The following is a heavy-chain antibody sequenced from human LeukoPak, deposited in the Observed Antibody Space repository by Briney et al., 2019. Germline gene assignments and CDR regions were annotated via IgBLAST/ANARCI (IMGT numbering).Heavy chain of an antibody. D-gene: IGHD1-1*01. Sequence: ASVKVSCKASGYTFTGYYIHWVRQAPGQDFEWMGWINPNSGGTNYAQKLQGRVTMTRDTSISTAYMELSSLRSDDTAVYYCARGRYNDYWGQGTLVTVSS. CDR1: GYTFTGYY. V-gene: IGHV1-2*02. CDR2: INPNSGGT. CDR3: ARGRYNDY. J-gene: IGHJ4*02.